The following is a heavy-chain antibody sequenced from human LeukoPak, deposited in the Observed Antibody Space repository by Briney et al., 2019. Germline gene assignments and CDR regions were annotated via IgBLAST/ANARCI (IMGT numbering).Heavy chain of an antibody. CDR3: ARDWGQLGA. J-gene: IGHJ4*02. CDR2: ISSSSTI. Sequence: GGSLRLSCAASGFTFSSYSMNWVRQAPGKGLEWVSYISSSSTIYYADSVKGRFTISRDNAKNSLYLQMNSLRDEDTAMYYCARDWGQLGAGGQGTLVTVSS. V-gene: IGHV3-48*02. CDR1: GFTFSSYS. D-gene: IGHD6-6*01.